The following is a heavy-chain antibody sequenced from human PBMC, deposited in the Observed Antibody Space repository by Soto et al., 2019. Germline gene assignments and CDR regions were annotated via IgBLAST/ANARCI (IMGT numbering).Heavy chain of an antibody. J-gene: IGHJ3*02. CDR1: GYTFTSYG. CDR3: ERAILVVVPAASIGDFAI. CDR2: ISAYNGNT. D-gene: IGHD2-2*01. Sequence: QVQLVQSGAEVKKPGASVKVSCKASGYTFTSYGISWVRQAPGQGLEWMGWISAYNGNTNYAQKLQGRVTMTTDTSTSTAYMELRSLRSDDTAVYYCERAILVVVPAASIGDFAIWGQGTMVTVSS. V-gene: IGHV1-18*01.